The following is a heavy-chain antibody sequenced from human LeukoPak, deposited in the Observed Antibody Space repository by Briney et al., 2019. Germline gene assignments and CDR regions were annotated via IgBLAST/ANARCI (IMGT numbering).Heavy chain of an antibody. V-gene: IGHV3-30*02. Sequence: GGSLRLSCAASGFTFTNYGYHWVRQAPGKGLEWVAFIRQAEINKYYGDSVKGRLIISRDNSKNTVDLQMNSLRAEDTAVDYCARDGEYGGMDVWGQGTTATVSS. D-gene: IGHD2/OR15-2a*01. CDR3: ARDGEYGGMDV. J-gene: IGHJ6*02. CDR1: GFTFTNYG. CDR2: IRQAEINK.